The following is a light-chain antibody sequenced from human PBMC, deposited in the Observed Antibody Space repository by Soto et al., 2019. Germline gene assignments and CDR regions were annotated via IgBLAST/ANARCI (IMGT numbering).Light chain of an antibody. J-gene: IGKJ1*01. V-gene: IGKV1-12*01. Sequence: DIQMTQSPSSVSASVGDRVTITCRASQDIANWLAWYQHKPGKAPNFLIYDASRLQSGVPSRFSGSGSGTDFALTITSLQPEDFATYFCQQANSFPWTFGHGTKVEI. CDR1: QDIANW. CDR2: DAS. CDR3: QQANSFPWT.